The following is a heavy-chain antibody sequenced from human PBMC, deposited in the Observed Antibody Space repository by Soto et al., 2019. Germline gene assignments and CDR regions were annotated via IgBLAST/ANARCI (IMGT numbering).Heavy chain of an antibody. J-gene: IGHJ4*02. CDR2: IYYSGST. CDR3: ASQIQLWFPLDY. D-gene: IGHD5-18*01. V-gene: IGHV4-59*01. Sequence: SETLSLTGTVAGGAISSDCWSWIRQPPGKGLEWIGYIYYSGSTNYNPSLKSRVTISVDTSKNQFSLKLSSVTAADTAVYYCASQIQLWFPLDYWGQGTLVTVSS. CDR1: GGAISSDC.